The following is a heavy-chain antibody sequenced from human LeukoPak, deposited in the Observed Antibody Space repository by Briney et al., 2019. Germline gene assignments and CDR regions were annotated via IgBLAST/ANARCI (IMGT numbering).Heavy chain of an antibody. CDR2: ISSSSSTI. V-gene: IGHV3-48*01. CDR3: ARAYYDFWSGYYVHFDY. J-gene: IGHJ4*02. D-gene: IGHD3-3*01. CDR1: GFTFSSYS. Sequence: GGSLRLSCAASGFTFSSYSMNWVRQAPGKGLEWVSYISSSSSTIYHADSVKGRFTISRDNAKNSLYLQMNSLRAEDTAVYYCARAYYDFWSGYYVHFDYWGQGTLVTVSS.